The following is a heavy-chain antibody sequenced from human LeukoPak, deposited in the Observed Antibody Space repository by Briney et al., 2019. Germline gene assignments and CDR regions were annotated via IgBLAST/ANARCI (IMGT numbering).Heavy chain of an antibody. J-gene: IGHJ6*03. CDR1: GFPFSNFW. Sequence: GGSLRLSCAASGFPFSNFWMHWVRQAPGKGPVWVSRIKTDGTTKSYADSVQGRFTISRDNAKNTLYLQMNSLRAEDTAVYYCARDLYDYMDVWGKGTTVTVSS. CDR2: IKTDGTTK. V-gene: IGHV3-74*01. D-gene: IGHD3-16*01. CDR3: ARDLYDYMDV.